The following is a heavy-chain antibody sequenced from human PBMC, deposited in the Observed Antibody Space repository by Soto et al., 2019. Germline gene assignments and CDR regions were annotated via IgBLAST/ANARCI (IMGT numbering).Heavy chain of an antibody. V-gene: IGHV1-18*01. Sequence: GASVKVSCKASGYTFTSYGISWVRQAPGQGLEWMGWISAYNGNTNYAQKLQGRVTMTTDTSTSTAYMELRSLRSDDTAVYYCARETSIAAPKGYYYYGMDVWGQGTTVTVSS. J-gene: IGHJ6*02. CDR3: ARETSIAAPKGYYYYGMDV. CDR1: GYTFTSYG. CDR2: ISAYNGNT. D-gene: IGHD6-6*01.